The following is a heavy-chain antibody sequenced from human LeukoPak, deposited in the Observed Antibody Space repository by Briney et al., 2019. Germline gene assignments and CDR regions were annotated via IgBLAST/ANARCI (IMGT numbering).Heavy chain of an antibody. CDR1: GYIFTNYW. D-gene: IGHD3-22*01. V-gene: IGHV5-51*01. CDR3: ARRLMYYYDSSGYDVAFDI. J-gene: IGHJ3*02. Sequence: GESLKISCKGSGYIFTNYWIGWVRQMPGKGLEWMGVIYPGDSDTIYSPSFQGQVTISADKSIITAYLQWSSLKASDTAMYYCARRLMYYYDSSGYDVAFDIWGQGTMVTVSS. CDR2: IYPGDSDT.